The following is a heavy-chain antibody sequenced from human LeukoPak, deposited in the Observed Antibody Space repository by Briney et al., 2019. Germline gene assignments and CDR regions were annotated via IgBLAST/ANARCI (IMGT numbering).Heavy chain of an antibody. V-gene: IGHV4-59*01. CDR2: IYYSGST. Sequence: PSETLSLTCTVSGGSISSYYWSWIRQPPGKGLEWIGYIYYSGSTNYNPSLKSRLTISVDTSKNQFFLKLKSVTAADTAVYYCARVSSAADGYYYSSYMDVWGKGTTVTVSS. D-gene: IGHD5-24*01. J-gene: IGHJ6*03. CDR3: ARVSSAADGYYYSSYMDV. CDR1: GGSISSYY.